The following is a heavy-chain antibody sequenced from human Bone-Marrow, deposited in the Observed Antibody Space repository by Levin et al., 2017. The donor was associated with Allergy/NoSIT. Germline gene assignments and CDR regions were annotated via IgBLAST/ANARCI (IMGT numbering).Heavy chain of an antibody. CDR3: ARARRITIFGVGTYYYGMDV. Sequence: LSLTCAASGFTFSSYWMHWVRQAPGKGLVWVSRINSDGSSTSYADSVKGRFTISRDNAKNTLYLQMNSLRAEDTAVYYCARARRITIFGVGTYYYGMDVWGQGTTVTVSS. J-gene: IGHJ6*02. D-gene: IGHD3-3*01. CDR1: GFTFSSYW. CDR2: INSDGSST. V-gene: IGHV3-74*01.